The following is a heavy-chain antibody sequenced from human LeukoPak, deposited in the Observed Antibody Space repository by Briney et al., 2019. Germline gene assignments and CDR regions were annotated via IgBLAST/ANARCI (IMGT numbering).Heavy chain of an antibody. CDR1: GFTFGKYC. D-gene: IGHD3-3*01. CDR3: ARDQYDTWSRRGNFDS. J-gene: IGHJ4*02. CDR2: IKLDGSEK. Sequence: GGSLRLSCVASGFTFGKYCMSWVRQAPGKGLERVANIKLDGSEKNYVDSVKGRFTISRDNTKTSLYLQMNSLRVQDTAVFYCARDQYDTWSRRGNFDSWGQGTLVIVSS. V-gene: IGHV3-7*03.